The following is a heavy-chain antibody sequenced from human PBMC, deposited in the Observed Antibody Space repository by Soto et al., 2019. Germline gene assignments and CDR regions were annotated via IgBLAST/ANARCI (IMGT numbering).Heavy chain of an antibody. V-gene: IGHV4-4*02. CDR2: IYHSGST. D-gene: IGHD6-13*01. Sequence: SETLYLTCAVSCFSIISSNWWSWVCKPPGTGLEWIGEIYHSGSTNYNPSLKSQVTKSVDKSKNKYTLKLKTMTAADTAVYYCARAAMGGSSWPFDYWGQGTLVTVS. J-gene: IGHJ4*02. CDR1: CFSIISSNW. CDR3: ARAAMGGSSWPFDY.